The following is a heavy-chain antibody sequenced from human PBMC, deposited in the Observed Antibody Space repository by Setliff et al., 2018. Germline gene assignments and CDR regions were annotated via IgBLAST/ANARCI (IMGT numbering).Heavy chain of an antibody. V-gene: IGHV4-39*01. Sequence: PSETLSLTCTASGGSISTSSYWGWIRQPPGKGLEWIGSIYYSGTTYYNPSLKSRVTISVDTSKNQFSLKLSSVTAADTAVYYCARRGYYYGWGDSNAFDIWGQGTMVTVSS. CDR1: GGSISTSSY. CDR3: ARRGYYYGWGDSNAFDI. CDR2: IYYSGTT. D-gene: IGHD3-10*01. J-gene: IGHJ3*02.